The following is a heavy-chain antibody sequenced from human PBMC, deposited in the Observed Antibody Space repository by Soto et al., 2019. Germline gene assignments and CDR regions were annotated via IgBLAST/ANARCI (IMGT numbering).Heavy chain of an antibody. CDR3: VYYCAKSNYGGDDYFQYGLDV. CDR2: INPNSGGT. J-gene: IGHJ6*02. V-gene: IGHV1-2*02. D-gene: IGHD2-21*02. Sequence: ASVKVSCKASGYTFTGYYTHWVRQAPGQGLEWMGWINPNSGGTNYAQKFQGRVTMTRDTSISTAYMELSRLRSDDTADDTAVYYCAKSNYGGDDYFQYGLDVWGQGTTVTVFS. CDR1: GYTFTGYY.